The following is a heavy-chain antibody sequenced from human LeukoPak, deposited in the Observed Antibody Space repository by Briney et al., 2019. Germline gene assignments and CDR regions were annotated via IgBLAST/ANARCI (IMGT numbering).Heavy chain of an antibody. Sequence: ASVKVSCKTSGYTFSRHYIHWVRQAPGQGLEWLGIINTSGATTRYGQNFKGRVTATRDTSTGTVYMEMSSLNSEDTAVYYCARGLESSGWYGMDVWGQGTTIIVSS. CDR3: ARGLESSGWYGMDV. V-gene: IGHV1-46*01. D-gene: IGHD6-19*01. CDR2: INTSGATT. J-gene: IGHJ6*02. CDR1: GYTFSRHY.